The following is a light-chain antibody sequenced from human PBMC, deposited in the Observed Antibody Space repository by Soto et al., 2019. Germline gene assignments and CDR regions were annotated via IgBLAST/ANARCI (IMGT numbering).Light chain of an antibody. CDR2: GAS. V-gene: IGKV3-15*01. J-gene: IGKJ1*01. CDR3: QEYIQWPPGM. Sequence: EIVMTQSPATLSVSPGERGTLSCRASQSIRSNVAWYQQRPGQAPRRLIFGASVRATGVPDRFSGSGSGTDFTLTINSLQSEDFAVYYCQEYIQWPPGMFGPGTKVDIK. CDR1: QSIRSN.